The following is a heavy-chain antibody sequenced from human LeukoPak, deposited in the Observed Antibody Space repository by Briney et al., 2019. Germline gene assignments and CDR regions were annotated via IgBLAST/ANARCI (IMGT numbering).Heavy chain of an antibody. CDR1: GFTFSSYE. CDR3: ARIGAGSSRDY. V-gene: IGHV3-48*03. D-gene: IGHD6-13*01. Sequence: GGSLRLSCADSGFTFSSYEMNWVRQAPGMGLEWVSYISSGGGTIYYADSVKGRFTISRDNAKNSLYLQMNSLRAEDTAVYYCARIGAGSSRDYWGQGTLVTVSS. CDR2: ISSGGGTI. J-gene: IGHJ4*02.